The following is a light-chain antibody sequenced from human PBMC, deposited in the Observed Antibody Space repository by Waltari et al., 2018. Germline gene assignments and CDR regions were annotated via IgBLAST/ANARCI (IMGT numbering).Light chain of an antibody. CDR3: QQYNLWPLT. V-gene: IGKV3-15*01. CDR2: GAS. Sequence: EIVMPQSPGTLSVSPGERATLSCRASHTISTNLAWYQQKRGQAPRLLIFGASTRATGIPARFSGSGSGTEFTLTISSLQSEDFAIYYCQQYNLWPLTFGGGTTVEI. CDR1: HTISTN. J-gene: IGKJ4*01.